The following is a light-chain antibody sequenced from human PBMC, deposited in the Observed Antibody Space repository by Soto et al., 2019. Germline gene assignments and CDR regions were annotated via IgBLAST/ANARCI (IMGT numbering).Light chain of an antibody. Sequence: DIQMTQSPSTLSASVGDRVTITCRASQSISSWLAWYQQKPGKAPKLLIYKASSLESGVASRFSGRGSGTGFALDLSSLQPDDFATCSCPHYNSYPYTFGQGTKLEIK. CDR2: KAS. J-gene: IGKJ2*01. CDR1: QSISSW. V-gene: IGKV1-5*03. CDR3: PHYNSYPYT.